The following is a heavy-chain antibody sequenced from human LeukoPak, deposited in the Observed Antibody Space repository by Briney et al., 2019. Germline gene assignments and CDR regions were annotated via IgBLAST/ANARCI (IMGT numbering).Heavy chain of an antibody. CDR1: GFTLSSYT. CDR3: AKGGVMGARETDY. J-gene: IGHJ4*02. V-gene: IGHV3-23*01. CDR2: ISSGGST. Sequence: GGSLRLSCAASGFTLSSYTMGWVRQAPGKGLEWVSTISSGGSTYYPDSMKGRFTISRDNSKNTLYLQMNSLRGEDTAAYYCAKGGVMGARETDYWGQGTLVTVSS. D-gene: IGHD2-8*01.